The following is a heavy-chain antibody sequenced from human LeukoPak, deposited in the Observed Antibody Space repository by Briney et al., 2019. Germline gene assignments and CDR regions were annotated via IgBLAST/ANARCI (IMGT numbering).Heavy chain of an antibody. J-gene: IGHJ4*02. V-gene: IGHV1-24*01. CDR3: ATRTTVTTPGGYYFDY. CDR2: FDPEDGET. D-gene: IGHD4-17*01. CDR1: GYTLTELS. Sequence: ASVKVSCKVSGYTLTELSMHWVRQAPGKGLEWMGGFDPEDGETIYAQKFQGRVTMTEDTSTDTACMELSSLRSEDTAVYYCATRTTVTTPGGYYFDYWGQGTLVTVSS.